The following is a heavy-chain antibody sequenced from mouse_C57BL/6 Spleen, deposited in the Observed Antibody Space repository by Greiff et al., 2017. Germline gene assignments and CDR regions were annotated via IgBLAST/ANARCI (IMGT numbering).Heavy chain of an antibody. J-gene: IGHJ4*01. CDR2: IRYDGSN. CDR1: GYSITSGYY. D-gene: IGHD1-1*01. Sequence: EVQVVESGPGLVKPSQSLSLTCSVTGYSITSGYYWNWIRQFPGNKLEWMGYIRYDGSNNYNPSLKNRISITRDTSKNQFFLKLNSVTTEDTATYYGARVPDYYGSSGDYWGQGTSVTVSS. V-gene: IGHV3-6*01. CDR3: ARVPDYYGSSGDY.